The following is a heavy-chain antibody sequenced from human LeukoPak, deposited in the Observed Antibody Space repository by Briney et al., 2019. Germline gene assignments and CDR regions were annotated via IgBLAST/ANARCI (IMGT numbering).Heavy chain of an antibody. CDR1: GFTFSSYA. CDR3: ARDGFNLDY. Sequence: GISLRLSCAASGFTFSSYAMHWVRQAPGKGLEWVAVILYDEVNKYYADSVKGRFTISRDNSKNTLYLQMNTLRAEDTAVYYCARDGFNLDYWGQGTLVTVSS. J-gene: IGHJ4*02. D-gene: IGHD1-14*01. CDR2: ILYDEVNK. V-gene: IGHV3-30*01.